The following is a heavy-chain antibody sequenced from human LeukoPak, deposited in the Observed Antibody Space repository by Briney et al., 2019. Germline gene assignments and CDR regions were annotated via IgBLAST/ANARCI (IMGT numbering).Heavy chain of an antibody. CDR3: ARDQGLLVVAGRFGY. Sequence: PGGSLRLSCAASGFTVSSNYMSWVRQAPAKGLEWVSVIYSDGRTFYADSVKGRFTISRDDSKNKLYLQMNSLRVDDTAVYYCARDQGLLVVAGRFGYWGQGTLVTVSS. D-gene: IGHD6-19*01. J-gene: IGHJ4*02. CDR2: IYSDGRT. CDR1: GFTVSSNY. V-gene: IGHV3-53*01.